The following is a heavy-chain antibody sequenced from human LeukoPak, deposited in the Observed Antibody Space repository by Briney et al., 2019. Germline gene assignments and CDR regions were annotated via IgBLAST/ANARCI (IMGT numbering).Heavy chain of an antibody. CDR1: GYTFTSYG. D-gene: IGHD3-9*01. Sequence: ASVKVSCKASGYTFTSYGISWVRQAAGQGREWMGWISAYNGNTNYAQKLQGRVTMTTDTSTSTAYMELRSLRSDDTAVYYCARVDFDWLLEPLDYWGQGTLVTVSS. CDR2: ISAYNGNT. CDR3: ARVDFDWLLEPLDY. V-gene: IGHV1-18*01. J-gene: IGHJ4*02.